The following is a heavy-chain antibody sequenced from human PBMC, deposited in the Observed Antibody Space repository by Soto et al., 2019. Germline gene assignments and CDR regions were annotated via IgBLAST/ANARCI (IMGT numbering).Heavy chain of an antibody. D-gene: IGHD3-10*01. CDR1: GFTFDDYA. V-gene: IGHV3-9*01. Sequence: EVQLVESGGGLVQPGRSLRLSCAAAGFTFDDYAMHWVPQAPGKGLVWVSSIGWNSGDIGDADSVKGRFTISRDNTKNSLYLQMHSLRPEDTAFYYCAKGAGSYPRYSFDSWGQGTLVTVSS. CDR3: AKGAGSYPRYSFDS. J-gene: IGHJ4*02. CDR2: IGWNSGDI.